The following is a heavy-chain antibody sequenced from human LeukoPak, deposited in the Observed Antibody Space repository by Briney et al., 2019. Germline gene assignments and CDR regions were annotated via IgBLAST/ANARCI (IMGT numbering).Heavy chain of an antibody. CDR3: ARVWYYDSSGYYNYYGMDV. Sequence: SVKVSCKASGGTFISYAISWVRQAPGQGLEWMGGIIPIFGTANYAQKFQGRVTITADESTSTAYMELSSLRSEDTAVYYCARVWYYDSSGYYNYYGMDVWGQGTTVTVSS. V-gene: IGHV1-69*13. CDR2: IIPIFGTA. J-gene: IGHJ6*02. D-gene: IGHD3-22*01. CDR1: GGTFISYA.